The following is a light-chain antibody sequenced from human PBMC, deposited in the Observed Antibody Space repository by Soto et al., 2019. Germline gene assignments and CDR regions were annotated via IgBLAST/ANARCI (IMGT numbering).Light chain of an antibody. V-gene: IGKV3-15*01. CDR1: QSLRSS. CDR3: QQYNNWPQT. Sequence: EIVMTQSPATLSASPGKRATLSCRASQSLRSSLAWYQQKPGQAPRLLIYDASTRATGIPARFSGSGSGTDFTLTISGLQSEDFAVYYCQQYNNWPQTFGQGTKVDIK. CDR2: DAS. J-gene: IGKJ1*01.